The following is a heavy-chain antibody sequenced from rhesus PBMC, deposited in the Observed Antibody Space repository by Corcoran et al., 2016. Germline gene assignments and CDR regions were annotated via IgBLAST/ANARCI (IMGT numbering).Heavy chain of an antibody. CDR1: GVSIRTSNW. CDR2: ISGCSGSP. CDR3: AKGYNYGYRFDV. Sequence: QVQLQESGPGLMNPSETLSLSCAVSGVSIRTSNWWSWIRPSPEKGLEWIGYISGCSGSPYYNPSLKSRVTISTDTSENRFSLNLNSVTAADTTVYYCAKGYNYGYRFDVWGPGVLVTVSS. J-gene: IGHJ5-1*01. D-gene: IGHD5-36*01. V-gene: IGHV4-65*01.